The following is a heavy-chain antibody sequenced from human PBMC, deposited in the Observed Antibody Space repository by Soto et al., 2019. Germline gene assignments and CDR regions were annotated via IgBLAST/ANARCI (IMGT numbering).Heavy chain of an antibody. CDR1: GGTFSSYA. J-gene: IGHJ6*02. CDR3: ATPDNWNDELRGGDLSADYYYGMDV. CDR2: IIPIFGTA. D-gene: IGHD1-1*01. Sequence: QVQLVQSGAEVKKPGSSVKVSCKASGGTFSSYAISWVRQAPGQGLEWMGGIIPIFGTATYAQKFQGRVTITADESTSTAYMELSSLRSEDTAVYYCATPDNWNDELRGGDLSADYYYGMDVWGQGTTVTVSS. V-gene: IGHV1-69*01.